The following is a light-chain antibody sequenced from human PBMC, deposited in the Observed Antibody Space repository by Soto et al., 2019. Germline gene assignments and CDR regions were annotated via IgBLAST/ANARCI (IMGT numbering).Light chain of an antibody. V-gene: IGKV4-1*01. CDR2: WAS. J-gene: IGKJ2*01. Sequence: DIVMTQSPDSLAVSLGERATINCKSSQSVVYSSNNRNYLAWYQQKPGQPPKLLIYWASTRESGVPDRFSGSGSGTDFTLTVSSLQAEDVAVYYCQQYHSIPYTFGQGTKLEIK. CDR3: QQYHSIPYT. CDR1: QSVVYSSNNRNY.